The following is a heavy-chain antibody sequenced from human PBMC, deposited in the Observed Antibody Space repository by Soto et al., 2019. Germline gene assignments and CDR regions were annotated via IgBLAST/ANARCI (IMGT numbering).Heavy chain of an antibody. CDR2: IKTDGSVT. J-gene: IGHJ4*02. CDR1: GFTFSTYW. CDR3: ARDLGGSHDY. V-gene: IGHV3-74*01. Sequence: PWGSLRLSCAASGFTFSTYWMHWVRQAPGKGLVWVSRIKTDGSVTTYADSVKGRFTISRDNAKNTLYLQMNTLRAEDTAVYYCARDLGGSHDYWGRGTLVTVS. D-gene: IGHD3-16*01.